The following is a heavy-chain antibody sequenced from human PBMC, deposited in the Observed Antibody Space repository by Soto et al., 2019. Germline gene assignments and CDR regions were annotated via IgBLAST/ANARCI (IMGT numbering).Heavy chain of an antibody. Sequence: SETLSLTCTVSGGSISSYYWSWIRQHPGKGLEWIGYIYYSGSTYYNPSLKSRVTISVDTSKNQFSLKLSSVTAADTAVYYCARTFGGVITRLDYWGQGTLVTVSS. J-gene: IGHJ4*02. CDR1: GGSISSYY. V-gene: IGHV4-59*06. D-gene: IGHD3-16*02. CDR3: ARTFGGVITRLDY. CDR2: IYYSGST.